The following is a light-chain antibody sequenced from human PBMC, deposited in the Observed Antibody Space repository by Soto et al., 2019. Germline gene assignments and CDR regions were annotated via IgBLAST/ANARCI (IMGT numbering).Light chain of an antibody. V-gene: IGKV4-1*01. CDR2: WAS. J-gene: IGKJ1*01. Sequence: DIVRPHSPDALAVSLRERATINCKSSQSVLFSSNNKNYLAWYQQKPGQPPDLLIYWASTRESGVPDRFSGSGSGTDFTLKISRVEAEDVGVYYCMQGLQSRTFGQGTKVDIK. CDR1: QSVLFSSNNKNY. CDR3: MQGLQSRT.